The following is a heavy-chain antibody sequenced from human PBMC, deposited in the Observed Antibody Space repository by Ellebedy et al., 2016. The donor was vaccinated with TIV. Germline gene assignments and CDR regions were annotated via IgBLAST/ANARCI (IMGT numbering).Heavy chain of an antibody. Sequence: PGGSLRLSCGGSGFSFSDSTFNWVRQAPGKGLEWLSYIGKGSSVIFYADSVKGRFTISRDNAKNSLYLQINSLRVEDKAVYYCASHTGSQWFDYWGQGTLVSVSS. CDR3: ASHTGSQWFDY. J-gene: IGHJ5*01. CDR2: IGKGSSVI. V-gene: IGHV3-48*04. CDR1: GFSFSDST. D-gene: IGHD1-14*01.